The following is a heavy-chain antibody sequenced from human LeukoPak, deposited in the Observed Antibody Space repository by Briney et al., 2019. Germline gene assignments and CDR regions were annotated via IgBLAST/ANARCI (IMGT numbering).Heavy chain of an antibody. J-gene: IGHJ4*02. D-gene: IGHD3-22*01. CDR1: GYTLTELS. CDR2: FDPEDGET. Sequence: ASVKVSCKVSGYTLTELSMHWVRQAPGKGLEWMGGFDPEDGETIYAQKFQGRVTMTEDTSTDTAYMELSSLRSEDTAVYYCATDPPGGSYYDSSGYYGNDYWGQGTLVTVSS. V-gene: IGHV1-24*01. CDR3: ATDPPGGSYYDSSGYYGNDY.